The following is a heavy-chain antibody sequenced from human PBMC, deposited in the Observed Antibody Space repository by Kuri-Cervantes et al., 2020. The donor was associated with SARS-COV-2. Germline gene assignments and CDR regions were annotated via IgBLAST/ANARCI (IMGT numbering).Heavy chain of an antibody. Sequence: SLKISCAASGFTFSSYAMHWVRQAPGKGLEWVSGISWNSGSIGYADSVKGRFTISRDNAKNSPYLQMNSLRAEDTALYYCAKESWYEDSRLGYFDLWGRGTLVTVSS. D-gene: IGHD2-15*01. CDR1: GFTFSSYA. CDR3: AKESWYEDSRLGYFDL. V-gene: IGHV3-9*01. J-gene: IGHJ2*01. CDR2: ISWNSGSI.